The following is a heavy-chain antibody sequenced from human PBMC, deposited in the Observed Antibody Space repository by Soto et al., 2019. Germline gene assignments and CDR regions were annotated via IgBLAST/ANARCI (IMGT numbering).Heavy chain of an antibody. D-gene: IGHD3-3*01. J-gene: IGHJ4*02. CDR3: SRTYYDFWSGYSDFDY. Sequence: SVKVSCKPSGGTFSGYAISWVRQAPGQGLERMGGIIPIFGTANYAQKFQGRVTITADESTSTAYMELSSLRSEDTAVYYCSRTYYDFWSGYSDFDYLGQGNLVTGSS. CDR2: IIPIFGTA. V-gene: IGHV1-69*13. CDR1: GGTFSGYA.